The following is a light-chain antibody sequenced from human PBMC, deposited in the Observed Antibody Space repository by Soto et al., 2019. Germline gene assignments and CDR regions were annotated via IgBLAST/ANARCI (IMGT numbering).Light chain of an antibody. CDR1: QSISNY. Sequence: DIQMTQSPSSLSASVGDRVTITCRASQSISNYLNWYQQKPGKAPKLLICAASSLQSGVPSRFSGSGSGTDFTLTISSLQPEDFATYSCQQSYTTLFTFGPGTNVDIK. CDR2: AAS. J-gene: IGKJ3*01. CDR3: QQSYTTLFT. V-gene: IGKV1-39*01.